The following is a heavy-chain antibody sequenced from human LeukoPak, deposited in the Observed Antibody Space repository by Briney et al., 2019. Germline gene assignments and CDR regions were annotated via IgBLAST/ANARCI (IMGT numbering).Heavy chain of an antibody. CDR3: ARSPPRDISYYYYYMDV. Sequence: ASVKVSCKASGYTFTTYDINWVRQATGQGLEWMGLMDPNTGNTAYAQKFQGRVTMTRDTSISTAYMELSSLRSEDTAVYYCARSPPRDISYYYYYMDVWGKGATVTVSS. D-gene: IGHD3-10*01. CDR2: MDPNTGNT. J-gene: IGHJ6*03. V-gene: IGHV1-8*01. CDR1: GYTFTTYD.